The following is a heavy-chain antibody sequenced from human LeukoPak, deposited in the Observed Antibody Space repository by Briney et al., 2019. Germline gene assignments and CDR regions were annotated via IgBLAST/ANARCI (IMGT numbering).Heavy chain of an antibody. CDR3: ARALYSGYDWDFDY. CDR2: IYYSGST. Sequence: SETLSLTCTVSGGSISSYYWSWIRQPPGKGLEWIGYIYYSGSTNYNPSLKSRVTISVDTSKNQFSLKLSSVTAADTAVYYCARALYSGYDWDFDYWGQGTLVTVSS. V-gene: IGHV4-59*01. D-gene: IGHD5-12*01. J-gene: IGHJ4*02. CDR1: GGSISSYY.